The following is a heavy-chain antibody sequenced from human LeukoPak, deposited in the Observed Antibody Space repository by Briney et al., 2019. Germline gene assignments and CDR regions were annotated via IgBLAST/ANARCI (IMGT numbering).Heavy chain of an antibody. CDR3: ARVAEAAAFDS. CDR1: GFTFSTYS. D-gene: IGHD6-13*01. Sequence: GGSPRLSCAASGFTFSTYSMNWVRQAPGKGLEWVSSISSNSRYIYYADSMRGRFTISRDNAKNSLYLKMNSLKPEDTAVYYCARVAEAAAFDSWGQGTLVTVSS. V-gene: IGHV3-21*06. J-gene: IGHJ4*02. CDR2: ISSNSRYI.